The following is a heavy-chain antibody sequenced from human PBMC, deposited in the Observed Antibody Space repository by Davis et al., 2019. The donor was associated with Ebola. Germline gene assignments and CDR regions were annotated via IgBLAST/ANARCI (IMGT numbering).Heavy chain of an antibody. CDR3: TTAGPCDSCPEDQFDY. V-gene: IGHV3-15*01. Sequence: GESLKISCAASGFTLNKAWMSWVRQAPGKGLEWVGRIKSKTDGGTTEYAAPVKGRFTISRDDSKTTLYLQMKSLKAEDTAIYYCTTAGPCDSCPEDQFDYWGQGTLVTVSS. CDR1: GFTLNKAW. J-gene: IGHJ4*02. D-gene: IGHD1-14*01. CDR2: IKSKTDGGTT.